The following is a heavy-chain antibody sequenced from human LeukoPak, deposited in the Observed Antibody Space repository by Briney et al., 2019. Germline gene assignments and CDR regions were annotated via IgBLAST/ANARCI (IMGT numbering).Heavy chain of an antibody. CDR3: ARDVEFDP. CDR1: GFTFSSYS. Sequence: GGSLRLSCAASGFTFSSYSMNWVRQAPGKGLEWVSYIGSSSSTIYYADSVKGRFTISRDNAKNSLYLQMNSLRAEDTAVYYCARDVEFDPWGQGTLVTVSS. J-gene: IGHJ5*02. V-gene: IGHV3-48*01. CDR2: IGSSSSTI.